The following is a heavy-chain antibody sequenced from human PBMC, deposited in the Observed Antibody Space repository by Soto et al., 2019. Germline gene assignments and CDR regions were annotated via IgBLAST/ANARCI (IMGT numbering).Heavy chain of an antibody. V-gene: IGHV4-34*01. CDR2: INHVGIT. D-gene: IGHD3-3*01. CDR1: GGSFRVFY. CDR3: ARAHDFWGGIQQPIDS. J-gene: IGHJ4*02. Sequence: QVQLQQWGAGLLKPSETLSLTCAVSGGSFRVFYWTWIRQSPGKGLEWLGDINHVGITNYNPSLKSRVSIRVNTSKSQFAMKLSSVTAADTAVYYCARAHDFWGGIQQPIDSWGQGTLVTVSS.